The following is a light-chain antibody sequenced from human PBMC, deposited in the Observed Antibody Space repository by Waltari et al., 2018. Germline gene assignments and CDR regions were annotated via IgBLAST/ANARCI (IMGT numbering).Light chain of an antibody. V-gene: IGKV4-1*01. CDR1: QSVFYRSNHKNQ. J-gene: IGKJ3*01. CDR3: QQYYSTPFT. Sequence: DIVMTQSPASLAVSLAERATINCKSSQSVFYRSNHKNQVGWYQQKPGQPTELIIYWAFTRASGVPDRFSGSAAGTDFTLTSSSLQAEDVGVYYCQQYYSTPFTFGPGTKVDIK. CDR2: WAF.